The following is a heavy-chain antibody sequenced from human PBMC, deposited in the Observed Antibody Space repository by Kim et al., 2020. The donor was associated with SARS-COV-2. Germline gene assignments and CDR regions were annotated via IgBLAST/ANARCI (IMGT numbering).Heavy chain of an antibody. CDR3: ARGKGHIVVVIPTQPHNWFDP. Sequence: SETLSHTCTVSGGSISSGGYYWSWIRQHPGKGLEWIGYIYYSGSTYYNPSLKSRVTISVDTSKNQFSLKLSSVTAADTAVYYCARGKGHIVVVIPTQPHNWFDPWGQGTLVTVSS. V-gene: IGHV4-31*03. J-gene: IGHJ5*02. CDR1: GGSISSGGYY. CDR2: IYYSGST. D-gene: IGHD2-21*01.